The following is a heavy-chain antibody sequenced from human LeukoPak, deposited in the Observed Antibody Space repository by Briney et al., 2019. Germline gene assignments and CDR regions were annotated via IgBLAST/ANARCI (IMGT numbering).Heavy chain of an antibody. CDR2: ISSSGSTI. Sequence: GGSLRLSCAASGFTFSSYEMNWVRQAPGKGLEWVSYISSSGSTIYYADSVKGRFTISRDNAKNSLYLQMNSLRAEDTAVYYCVRSFGVLENFFDHWGQGNLVTVSS. J-gene: IGHJ4*02. CDR3: VRSFGVLENFFDH. V-gene: IGHV3-48*03. CDR1: GFTFSSYE. D-gene: IGHD3-16*01.